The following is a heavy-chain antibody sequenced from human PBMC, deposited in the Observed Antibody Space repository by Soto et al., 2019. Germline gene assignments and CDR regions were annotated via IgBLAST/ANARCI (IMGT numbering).Heavy chain of an antibody. J-gene: IGHJ5*02. Sequence: QVQLQESGPGLVKPSETLSLTCAVSGASIRSYHWSWIRQPAGKGLEWIGRMQHTGNTNYNPSLKRRVTMSVETSKNQTSLTMTSLSAADTAVYFCAKDVSSRRWFDPWGQGILVMVSS. CDR1: GASIRSYH. D-gene: IGHD3-16*01. V-gene: IGHV4-4*07. CDR2: MQHTGNT. CDR3: AKDVSSRRWFDP.